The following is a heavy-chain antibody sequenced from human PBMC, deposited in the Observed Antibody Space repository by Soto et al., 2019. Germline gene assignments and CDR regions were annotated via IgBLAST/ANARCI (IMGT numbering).Heavy chain of an antibody. V-gene: IGHV3-30-3*01. Sequence: QVQLVESGGGVVQPGRSLRLSCAASGFTFSSYAMHWVRQAPGKGLEWVAVISYDGSNKYYADSVKGRFTISRDNSKNTLYLQMNRLRSEDTGVYYCARDFEIVGATCAFYIWGQGTMVTVSS. CDR2: ISYDGSNK. J-gene: IGHJ3*02. D-gene: IGHD1-26*01. CDR3: ARDFEIVGATCAFYI. CDR1: GFTFSSYA.